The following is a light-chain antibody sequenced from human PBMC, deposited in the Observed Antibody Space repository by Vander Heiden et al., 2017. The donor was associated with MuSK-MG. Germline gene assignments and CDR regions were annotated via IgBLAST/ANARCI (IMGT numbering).Light chain of an antibody. CDR1: QDINSW. J-gene: IGKJ4*01. V-gene: IGKV1-12*01. CDR2: IAS. Sequence: DIQMTQSPSSVSASVGDRVTITCRASQDINSWLAWYQQKPGKAPQVLIYIASSLQSGVPPRFSGSGSGTDFTLTITSLQPEDFASYYCLQSKSFPLTFGAGTKVEIK. CDR3: LQSKSFPLT.